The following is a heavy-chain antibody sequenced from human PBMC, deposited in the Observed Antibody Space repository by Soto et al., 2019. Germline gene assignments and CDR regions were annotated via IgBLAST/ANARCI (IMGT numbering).Heavy chain of an antibody. J-gene: IGHJ5*02. Sequence: SETLSLTCTASGGSISSGGYYWSWIRQHPGKGLEWIGYIYYSGSTYYNPSLKSRVTISVDTSKNQFSLKLSSVTAADTAVYYCARDQHYYDSSGYYSESWFDPWGQGTLVTVSS. V-gene: IGHV4-31*03. D-gene: IGHD3-22*01. CDR1: GGSISSGGYY. CDR2: IYYSGST. CDR3: ARDQHYYDSSGYYSESWFDP.